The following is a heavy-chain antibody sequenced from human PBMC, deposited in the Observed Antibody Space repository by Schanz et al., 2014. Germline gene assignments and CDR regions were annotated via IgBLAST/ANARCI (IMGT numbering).Heavy chain of an antibody. J-gene: IGHJ4*02. D-gene: IGHD5-18*01. CDR3: ARGYSAMGNGLEFFAS. V-gene: IGHV4-59*12. Sequence: QVQLQETGPGLVKPSETLSLTCTVSGGSMSSYYWTWIRQPPGKGLEWIGYIYYSGSTYYTPSLKSRLSISVDTSKTQFSLRLSSVTAADTAVYYCARGYSAMGNGLEFFASWGQGTLVTVSS. CDR1: GGSMSSYY. CDR2: IYYSGST.